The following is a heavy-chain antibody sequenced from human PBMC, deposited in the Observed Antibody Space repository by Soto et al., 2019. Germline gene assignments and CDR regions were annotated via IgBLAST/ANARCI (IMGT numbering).Heavy chain of an antibody. CDR2: IKSKTDGGTT. CDR3: TIPRGPMLSP. Sequence: GGSLRLSCTASGFTFSNAWMTWVRQAPGKGLEWVGRIKSKTDGGTTDYAAPVKGRFTISRDDSKNTMYLQMNSLKTEDTAVYYCTIPRGPMLSPSGQGSLVIVSS. CDR1: GFTFSNAW. D-gene: IGHD2-8*01. J-gene: IGHJ5*02. V-gene: IGHV3-15*01.